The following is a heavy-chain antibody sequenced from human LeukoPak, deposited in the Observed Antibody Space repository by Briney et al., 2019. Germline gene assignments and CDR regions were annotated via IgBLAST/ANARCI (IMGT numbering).Heavy chain of an antibody. D-gene: IGHD3-22*01. J-gene: IGHJ4*02. CDR1: GGSISSYY. CDR3: ARLPYYYDSSGTSDY. V-gene: IGHV4-59*01. CDR2: IYYSGST. Sequence: KPSETLSLTCTVSGGSISSYYWSWIRQPPGKGLEWIRYIYYSGSTNYDPSLKSRVTISVDTSKNQFSLKLCSVTAADTAVYYCARLPYYYDSSGTSDYWGQGTLVTVSS.